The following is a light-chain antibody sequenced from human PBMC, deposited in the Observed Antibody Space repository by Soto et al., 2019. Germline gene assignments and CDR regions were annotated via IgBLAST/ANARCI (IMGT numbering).Light chain of an antibody. CDR2: EVS. CDR3: NSYTSSNTYV. J-gene: IGLJ1*01. V-gene: IGLV2-18*02. Sequence: AALTQPPSVSGYPGQSVTISCTGTSSDVGSYNRVSWYQQPPGTAPKLMIYEVSNRPSGVPDRFSGSKSGNTASLTISGLQPEDEADYYCNSYTSSNTYVFGTGTKVTVL. CDR1: SSDVGSYNR.